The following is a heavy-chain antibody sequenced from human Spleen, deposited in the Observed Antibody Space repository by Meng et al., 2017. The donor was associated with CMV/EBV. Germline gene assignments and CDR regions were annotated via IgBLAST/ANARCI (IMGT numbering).Heavy chain of an antibody. J-gene: IGHJ6*02. Sequence: GESLKISCAASGFTVTSNFMSWVRQPLGKGLEWVALIYSDGRTYYGDSVRGRFTISRDSSENTMSLQMRNLRAEDTAMYYCAMTDVVTNGGYYFYYGMDVWGQGTTVTVSS. CDR2: IYSDGRT. CDR1: GFTVTSNF. CDR3: AMTDVVTNGGYYFYYGMDV. V-gene: IGHV3-53*01. D-gene: IGHD2-15*01.